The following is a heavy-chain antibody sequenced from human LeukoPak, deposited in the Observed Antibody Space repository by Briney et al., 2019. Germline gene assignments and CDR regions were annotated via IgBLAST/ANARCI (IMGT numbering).Heavy chain of an antibody. V-gene: IGHV4-4*07. CDR3: AREGGDPRWLDP. Sequence: PSETLSLTCTVSGGSISTFYWTWIRQPAGKGLEWIGRINNSGSTNYNPSLRSRVSMSVDRSKNQLSLTLSTVTAADTAVYFCAREGGDPRWLDPWGQGTLVTVSS. J-gene: IGHJ5*02. CDR1: GGSISTFY. CDR2: INNSGST. D-gene: IGHD6-25*01.